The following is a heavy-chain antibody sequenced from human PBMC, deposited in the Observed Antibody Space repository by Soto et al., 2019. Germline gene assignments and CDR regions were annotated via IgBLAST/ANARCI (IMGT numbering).Heavy chain of an antibody. Sequence: GASVKVSCKASGYTFANYALRWLRQAPGQRLEWMGWINTGNARTQYSQTFQDRITITRDTSATTAYMELGSLASEDTAVYYCAREGALGGPNWFDPWGQGTLVTVSS. CDR2: INTGNART. CDR3: AREGALGGPNWFDP. J-gene: IGHJ5*02. CDR1: GYTFANYA. V-gene: IGHV1-3*04. D-gene: IGHD3-16*01.